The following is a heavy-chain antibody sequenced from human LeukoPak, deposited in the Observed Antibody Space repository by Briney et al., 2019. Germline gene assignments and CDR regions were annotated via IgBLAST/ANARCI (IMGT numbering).Heavy chain of an antibody. CDR1: RYTFTGYY. J-gene: IGHJ4*02. Sequence: ASVKVSCKASRYTFTGYYMHWVRQAPGQGLEWMGWFNPNSGGTNYAQKCQCRVTITRDTSISTAYMEHSRRRSEESAVYYCAREEIVVPAASGDYWGQGTLVTVSS. CDR2: FNPNSGGT. V-gene: IGHV1-2*02. CDR3: AREEIVVPAASGDY. D-gene: IGHD2-2*01.